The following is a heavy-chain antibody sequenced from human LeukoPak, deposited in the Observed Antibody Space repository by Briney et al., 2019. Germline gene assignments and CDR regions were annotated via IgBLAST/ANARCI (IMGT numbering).Heavy chain of an antibody. J-gene: IGHJ6*02. V-gene: IGHV3-30*02. CDR1: GFTFSSYG. Sequence: GGSLRLSCAASGFTFSSYGMHWVRQAPGKGLEWVAFIRYDGSNKYYADSVKGRFTISRDNSKNTLYLQMGSLRAEDMAVYYCARGMFTTVTTTSLSGMDVWGQGTTVTVSS. CDR2: IRYDGSNK. D-gene: IGHD4-17*01. CDR3: ARGMFTTVTTTSLSGMDV.